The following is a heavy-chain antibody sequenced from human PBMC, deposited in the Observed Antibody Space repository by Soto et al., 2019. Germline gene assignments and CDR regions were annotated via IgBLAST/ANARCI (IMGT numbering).Heavy chain of an antibody. J-gene: IGHJ4*02. V-gene: IGHV1-69*13. CDR2: IIPIFGTA. CDR1: GGTFSSYA. CDR3: ARDRYSLRLHYFDY. Sequence: ASVKVSCKASGGTFSSYAISWVRQAPGQGLEWMGGIIPIFGTANYAQKFQGRVTITADESTSTAYMELSSLRSEDTAVYYCARDRYSLRLHYFDYWGQGTLVTVSS. D-gene: IGHD4-17*01.